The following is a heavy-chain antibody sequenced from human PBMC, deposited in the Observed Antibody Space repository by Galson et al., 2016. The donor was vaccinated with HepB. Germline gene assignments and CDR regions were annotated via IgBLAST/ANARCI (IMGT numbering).Heavy chain of an antibody. V-gene: IGHV4-39*01. CDR2: VYRGKT. CDR1: DGSIRSSSLS. D-gene: IGHD1-26*01. J-gene: IGHJ4*02. Sequence: ETLSLTCTVSDGSIRSSSLSWGWIRQPPGKGLEWIGTVYRGKTYYNPSLAGRVTISVGMSTDLFSLRLTSLTAADTAVYYCARAGLGSKASFDNWGQGTLVAVSS. CDR3: ARAGLGSKASFDN.